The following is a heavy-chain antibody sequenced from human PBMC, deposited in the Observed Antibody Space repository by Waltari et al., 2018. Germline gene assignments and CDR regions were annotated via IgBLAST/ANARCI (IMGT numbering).Heavy chain of an antibody. CDR3: ARGGYDLWGGYFFKY. CDR1: GDSIRGSAHY. Sequence: SGDSIRGSAHYWGWIRQPPGKGLEWIGSIHQSGSTYYNPSLRSRVSISVDTSKNQFSLTLNSLTAADTAVYFCARGGYDLWGGYFFKYWGQGTLVTVSP. J-gene: IGHJ4*02. V-gene: IGHV4-39*01. CDR2: IHQSGST. D-gene: IGHD3-3*01.